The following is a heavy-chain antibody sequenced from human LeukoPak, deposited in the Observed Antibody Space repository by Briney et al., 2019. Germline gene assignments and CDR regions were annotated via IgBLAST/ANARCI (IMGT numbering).Heavy chain of an antibody. CDR2: ISGSGGST. Sequence: GGSLRLPCAASGFTFSSYAMSWVHQAPGKGLEWVSAISGSGGSTYYADSVKGRFTISRDNSKNTLYLQMNSLRAEDTAVYYCAKQGQQLALPFDYWGQGTLVTVSS. V-gene: IGHV3-23*01. J-gene: IGHJ4*02. CDR1: GFTFSSYA. CDR3: AKQGQQLALPFDY. D-gene: IGHD6-13*01.